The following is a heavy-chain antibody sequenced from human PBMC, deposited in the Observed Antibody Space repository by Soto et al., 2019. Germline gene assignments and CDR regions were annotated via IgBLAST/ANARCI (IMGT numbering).Heavy chain of an antibody. D-gene: IGHD3-3*01. J-gene: IGHJ4*02. CDR1: GYTYRSQA. CDR3: AKVVSTKSGYYRH. CDR2: IRVYSGKT. Sequence: ASMMVSCTTSGYTYRSQAITWVRQVPGQGLEWMVCIRVYSGKTYYEESLQGRVTMTTDTSASTAYMELRNLRSDDTAVYYCAKVVSTKSGYYRHWGQGTLVTVSS. V-gene: IGHV1-18*01.